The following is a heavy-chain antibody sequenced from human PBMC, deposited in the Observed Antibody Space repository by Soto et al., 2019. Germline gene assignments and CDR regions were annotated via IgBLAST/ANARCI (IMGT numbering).Heavy chain of an antibody. CDR2: INAGNGNT. CDR1: GYTFTGYA. D-gene: IGHD6-19*01. CDR3: ARAVAVADDVDS. V-gene: IGHV1-3*05. J-gene: IGHJ4*02. Sequence: QVQLVQSGAEEKKPGASVKVSCKASGYTFTGYAMHWVRQAPGQRLEWMGWINAGNGNTKYSQKFQGRVTITRDTSASTAYMELSSLRSEDTAVYYCARAVAVADDVDSWCQGTLVTVSS.